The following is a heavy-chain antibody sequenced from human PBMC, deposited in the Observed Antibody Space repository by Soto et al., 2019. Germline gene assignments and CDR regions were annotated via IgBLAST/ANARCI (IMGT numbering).Heavy chain of an antibody. D-gene: IGHD6-13*01. Sequence: GAAVKVSCKASGGTFSSYAISWVRQAPGQGLEWMGGIIPIFGTANYAQKFQGRVTITADESTSTAYMELSSLRSEDTAVYYCARVGYSSSWYTYWGQGTLVTVSS. V-gene: IGHV1-69*13. CDR1: GGTFSSYA. CDR3: ARVGYSSSWYTY. CDR2: IIPIFGTA. J-gene: IGHJ4*02.